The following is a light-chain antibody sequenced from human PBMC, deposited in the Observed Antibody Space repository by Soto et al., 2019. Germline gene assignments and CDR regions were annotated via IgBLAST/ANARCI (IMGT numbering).Light chain of an antibody. CDR2: SNN. Sequence: QLVLTQPPSASGTPGQRVTISCSGSSSNIGSNSINWYQQLPGTAPKLLIYSNNQRPSGVPDRFSGSKSGTSASLVISGLRSEDEADYYCAAWDDSLMGVFGGGTKLTVL. J-gene: IGLJ3*02. CDR3: AAWDDSLMGV. V-gene: IGLV1-44*01. CDR1: SSNIGSNS.